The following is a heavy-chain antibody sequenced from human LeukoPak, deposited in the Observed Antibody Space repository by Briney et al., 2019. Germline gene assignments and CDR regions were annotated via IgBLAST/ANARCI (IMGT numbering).Heavy chain of an antibody. CDR2: IYYSGST. V-gene: IGHV4-59*01. CDR3: ARGFGYSYGRGYDY. J-gene: IGHJ4*02. CDR1: NGSITNYY. D-gene: IGHD5-18*01. Sequence: PSETLSLTCTVSNGSITNYYWSWIRQPPGKGLEWIGYIYYSGSTNYNPSLKSRVTISVDTSKNQFSLGLTSVSAADTAVYYCARGFGYSYGRGYDYWGQGTLVTVSS.